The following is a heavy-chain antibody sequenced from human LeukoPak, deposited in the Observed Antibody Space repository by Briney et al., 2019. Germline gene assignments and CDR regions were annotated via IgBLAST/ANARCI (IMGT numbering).Heavy chain of an antibody. D-gene: IGHD3-10*01. J-gene: IGHJ6*02. V-gene: IGHV3-53*01. Sequence: PGGSLRPSCAASGFTVSSNYMSWVRQAPGKGLEWVSVIYSGGSTYYADSVKGRFTISRDNSKNTLYLQMNSLRAEDTAVYYCARVATMAPGRYAMDVWGQGTTVTVSS. CDR2: IYSGGST. CDR1: GFTVSSNY. CDR3: ARVATMAPGRYAMDV.